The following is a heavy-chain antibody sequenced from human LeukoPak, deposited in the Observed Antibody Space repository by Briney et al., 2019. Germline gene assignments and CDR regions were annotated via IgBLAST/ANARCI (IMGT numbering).Heavy chain of an antibody. J-gene: IGHJ3*02. V-gene: IGHV4-34*01. CDR1: GGSFSGYY. CDR3: ARRLPLRGAFDI. Sequence: PSETLSLTCAVYGGSFSGYYWSWIRRPPGKGLEWIGEINHSGSTNYNPSLKSRVTISVDTSKNQFSLKLSSVTAADTAVYYCARRLPLRGAFDIWGQGTMVTVSS. D-gene: IGHD4-17*01. CDR2: INHSGST.